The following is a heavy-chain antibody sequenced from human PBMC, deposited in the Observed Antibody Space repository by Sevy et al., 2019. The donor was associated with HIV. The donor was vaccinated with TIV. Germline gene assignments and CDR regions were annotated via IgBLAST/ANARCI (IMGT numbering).Heavy chain of an antibody. V-gene: IGHV3-23*01. CDR1: GFTFSSYA. CDR2: ISGSGCST. CDR3: AKDLPSVDYDSSGYYYAGSPDY. Sequence: GGSLRLSCAASGFTFSSYAMSWIRQAPGKGLEWVSSISGSGCSTYYADSVKGRFTISRDNSKNTLYLQMNSLRAKDTAVYYCAKDLPSVDYDSSGYYYAGSPDYWGQRTLVTVSS. J-gene: IGHJ4*02. D-gene: IGHD3-22*01.